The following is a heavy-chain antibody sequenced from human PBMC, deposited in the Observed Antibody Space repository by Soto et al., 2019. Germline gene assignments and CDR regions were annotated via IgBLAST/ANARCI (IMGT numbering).Heavy chain of an antibody. CDR1: GFTFSNAW. Sequence: GGSLRLSCAASGFTFSNAWMSWVRQAPGKGLEWVGRIKSKTDGGTTDYAAPVKGRFTITRDDSKNTLYLKMNSLKTENTAVYYCTTDEGTYYYGTGSNYTYYYGMDVWGQGTTVTVSS. J-gene: IGHJ6*02. V-gene: IGHV3-15*01. CDR3: TTDEGTYYYGTGSNYTYYYGMDV. D-gene: IGHD3-10*01. CDR2: IKSKTDGGTT.